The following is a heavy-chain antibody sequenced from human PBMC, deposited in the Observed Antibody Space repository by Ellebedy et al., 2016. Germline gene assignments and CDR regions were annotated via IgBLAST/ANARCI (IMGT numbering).Heavy chain of an antibody. J-gene: IGHJ5*02. Sequence: SETLSLTCTVSGGSISSYFWSWIRQPPGKGLEWIRYIYYSGSTNYNPSLKSRVTISVDTSKNQFSLELRSVTAADTAVYYCARDPLITMVRGVITGPDPWGQGTLVTVSS. D-gene: IGHD3-10*01. CDR2: IYYSGST. CDR1: GGSISSYF. CDR3: ARDPLITMVRGVITGPDP. V-gene: IGHV4-59*12.